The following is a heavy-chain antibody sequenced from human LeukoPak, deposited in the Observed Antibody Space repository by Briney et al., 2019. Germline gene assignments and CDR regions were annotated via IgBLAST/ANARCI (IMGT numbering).Heavy chain of an antibody. D-gene: IGHD3-3*01. CDR3: ARNGLRFLGWLNWFDP. CDR1: GGSISSSSYY. Sequence: KASETLSLTCTVSGGSISSSSYYWGWIRQPPGKGLEWIGSIYYSGSTYYNPSLKSRVTISVDTSKNQFSLKLSSMTAADTAVYYCARNGLRFLGWLNWFDPWGQGTLVTVSS. CDR2: IYYSGST. J-gene: IGHJ5*02. V-gene: IGHV4-39*01.